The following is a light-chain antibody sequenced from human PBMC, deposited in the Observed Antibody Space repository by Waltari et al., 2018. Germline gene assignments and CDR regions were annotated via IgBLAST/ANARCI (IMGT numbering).Light chain of an antibody. V-gene: IGKV3-15*01. Sequence: VMTQSPATLSVSPGGRATLSCRASQSLGTNLAWYQQKPGQAPRLLIYGTSSRATGVPARFSGSGSGTDFTLTISSLQSEDFVVYYCQQYNNWPLYTFGQGTKLEI. CDR2: GTS. CDR3: QQYNNWPLYT. CDR1: QSLGTN. J-gene: IGKJ2*01.